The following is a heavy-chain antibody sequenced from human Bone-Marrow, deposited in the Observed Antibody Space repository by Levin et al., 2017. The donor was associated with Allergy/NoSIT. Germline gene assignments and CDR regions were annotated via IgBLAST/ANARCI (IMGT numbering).Heavy chain of an antibody. CDR2: ISGRGAST. CDR3: AKDRDSSSWTFYYGMDV. J-gene: IGHJ6*02. D-gene: IGHD6-13*01. V-gene: IGHV3-23*01. CDR1: GRKGRREE. Sequence: SGGSLRLSCAEEGRKGRREERRGGREERGKGLEWISVISGRGASTYADSVKGRFIVSRDNSKNMLYLQMNSLTAEDTAVYYCAKDRDSSSWTFYYGMDVWGQGTTVTVSS.